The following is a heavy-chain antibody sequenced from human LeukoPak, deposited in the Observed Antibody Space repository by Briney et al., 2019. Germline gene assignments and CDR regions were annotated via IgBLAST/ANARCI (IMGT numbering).Heavy chain of an antibody. V-gene: IGHV4-39*02. J-gene: IGHJ5*02. CDR2: IYYSGST. CDR3: ARELSGGWFDP. D-gene: IGHD3-10*01. CDR1: GGSISSSSYY. Sequence: PSETLSLTCTVFGGSISSSSYYWGWIRQPPGKGLEWIGSIYYSGSTYYNPSLKSRVTISVDTPKNQLFLKLSSVTAADTAVYYCARELSGGWFDPWGQGTLVTVSS.